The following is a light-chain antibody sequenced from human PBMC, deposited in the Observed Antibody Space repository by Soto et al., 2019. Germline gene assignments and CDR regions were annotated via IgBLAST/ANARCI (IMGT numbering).Light chain of an antibody. J-gene: IGKJ1*01. V-gene: IGKV3D-20*02. CDR1: QSVSNNY. Sequence: EIVLTQSPGTLSLSPGERATLSCRASQSVSNNYLAWYQQKPGQAHRLLIYGAYNRATGIQDRFSGSGSGTDFTLTIRRLEPEDFAVYYCNQRKSWPRTFGQGTKVDIK. CDR3: NQRKSWPRT. CDR2: GAY.